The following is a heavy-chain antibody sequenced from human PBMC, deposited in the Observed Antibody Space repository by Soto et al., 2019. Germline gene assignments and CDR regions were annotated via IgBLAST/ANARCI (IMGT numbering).Heavy chain of an antibody. V-gene: IGHV5-51*01. CDR1: GYSFTSYW. Sequence: WESLKISWKGSGYSFTSYWIGWVRQMPGKGLEWMGIIYPGDSDTRYSPSFQGQVTISRDDSKSIAYLQMNSLKTEDTAVYYCTRVRRDSSGWYGVYYGMDVWGQGTTVTVSS. D-gene: IGHD6-19*01. CDR2: IYPGDSDT. CDR3: TRVRRDSSGWYGVYYGMDV. J-gene: IGHJ6*02.